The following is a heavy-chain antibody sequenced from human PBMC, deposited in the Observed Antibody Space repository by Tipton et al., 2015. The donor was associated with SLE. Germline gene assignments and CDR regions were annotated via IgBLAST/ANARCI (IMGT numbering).Heavy chain of an antibody. V-gene: IGHV4-59*12. CDR2: IYHSDYT. J-gene: IGHJ4*02. D-gene: IGHD5-12*01. CDR1: GGSITSYY. Sequence: TLSLTCSVSGGSITSYYWSWIRQPPGKGLEWIGHIYHSDYTSYNPSLKSRVSFSIDTSKHQFSLKLNSVTAADTAVYYCARRHYSGPFDSWGQGTLVTVSS. CDR3: ARRHYSGPFDS.